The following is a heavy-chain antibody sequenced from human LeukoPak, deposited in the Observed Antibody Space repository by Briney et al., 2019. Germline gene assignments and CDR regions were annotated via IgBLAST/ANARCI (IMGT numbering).Heavy chain of an antibody. J-gene: IGHJ4*02. D-gene: IGHD7-27*01. CDR1: GGSFSGYY. CDR3: ARDGLTGEGDY. V-gene: IGHV4-34*01. CDR2: INHSGST. Sequence: PSETLSLTCAVYGGSFSGYYWSWIRQPPGKGLEWIGEINHSGSTNYNPSLKSRVTISVDTSKNQFSLKLSSVTAADTAVYYCARDGLTGEGDYWGQGTLVTVSS.